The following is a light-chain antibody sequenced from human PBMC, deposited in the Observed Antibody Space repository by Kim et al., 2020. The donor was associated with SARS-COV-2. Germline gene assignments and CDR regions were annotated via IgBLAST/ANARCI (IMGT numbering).Light chain of an antibody. CDR2: QAS. J-gene: IGKJ4*01. Sequence: ASVGDSVTITCRASQRIGSWLAWYQQKPGKAPKLLIYQASSLESGVPSGFSGSGSGTEFTLTISSLQPDDFATYYCQQYDSYPLTFGGGTKVDIK. CDR1: QRIGSW. CDR3: QQYDSYPLT. V-gene: IGKV1-5*03.